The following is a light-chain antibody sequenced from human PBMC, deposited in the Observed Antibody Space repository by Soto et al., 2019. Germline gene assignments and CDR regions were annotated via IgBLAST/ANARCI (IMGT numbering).Light chain of an antibody. CDR3: QQYNNWPFPSWT. Sequence: EIVMTQSPATLSVSPGERATLSCRASQSVSSNLAWYQQKPGQAPRLLIYGASTSATGIPARFIGSGSGTEFTLTISSLQSEDFAVYYCQQYNNWPFPSWTFGQGTKVEIK. CDR2: GAS. J-gene: IGKJ1*01. CDR1: QSVSSN. V-gene: IGKV3-15*01.